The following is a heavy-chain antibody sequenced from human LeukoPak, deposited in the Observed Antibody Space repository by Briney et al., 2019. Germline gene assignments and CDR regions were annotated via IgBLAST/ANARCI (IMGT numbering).Heavy chain of an antibody. V-gene: IGHV3-7*01. CDR1: GFTFTQYW. J-gene: IGHJ4*02. CDR3: ARGGYSFDY. D-gene: IGHD5-12*01. Sequence: GGSLRLSCVASGFTFTQYWMTWVRQAPGRGLEWVARLHPDGSERNYAGSVEGRFTVFGDNAKSSLFLQMHSLRVEDTAVYYCARGGYSFDYLGQGTLVTVPS. CDR2: LHPDGSER.